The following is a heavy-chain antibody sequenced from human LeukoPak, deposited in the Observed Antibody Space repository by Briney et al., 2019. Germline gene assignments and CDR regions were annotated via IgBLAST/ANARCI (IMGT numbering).Heavy chain of an antibody. CDR1: GFTFSSYT. J-gene: IGHJ4*02. CDR2: ISYDGSNK. V-gene: IGHV3-30*18. CDR3: AKDRSKIEYSSSSVDY. D-gene: IGHD6-6*01. Sequence: GGSLRLSCAASGFTFSSYTMNWVRQAPGKGLEWVAVISYDGSNKYYADSVKGRFTISRDNSKNTLYLQMNSLRAEDTAVYYCAKDRSKIEYSSSSVDYWGQGTLVTVSS.